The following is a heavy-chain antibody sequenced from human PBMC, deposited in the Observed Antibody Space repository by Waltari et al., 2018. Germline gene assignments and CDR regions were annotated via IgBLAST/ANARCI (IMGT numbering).Heavy chain of an antibody. CDR2: IIPILGTA. D-gene: IGHD3-22*01. V-gene: IGHV1-69*01. CDR1: GGTFSSYA. J-gene: IGHJ3*02. Sequence: QVQLVQSGAEVKKPGSSVKVSCKASGGTFSSYAISWVRQAPGQGLEWMGGIIPILGTANYAQKFQGRVTITADESTSTAYMELSSLRSEDTAVYYCARDYYDSSGYYSGAFDIWGQGTMVTVSS. CDR3: ARDYYDSSGYYSGAFDI.